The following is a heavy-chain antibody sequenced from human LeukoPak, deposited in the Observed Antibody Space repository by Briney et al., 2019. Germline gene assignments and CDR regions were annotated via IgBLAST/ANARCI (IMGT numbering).Heavy chain of an antibody. Sequence: PGGSLRLSCAASGFTFSSYWMHWVRQAPGKGLVWVSRINSDGSRTSYADSVKGRFTISRDNAKNSLYLQMNSLRAEDTAVYYCAELGITMIGGVRGKGTTVTISS. J-gene: IGHJ6*04. CDR2: INSDGSRT. CDR3: AELGITMIGGV. CDR1: GFTFSSYW. D-gene: IGHD3-10*02. V-gene: IGHV3-74*01.